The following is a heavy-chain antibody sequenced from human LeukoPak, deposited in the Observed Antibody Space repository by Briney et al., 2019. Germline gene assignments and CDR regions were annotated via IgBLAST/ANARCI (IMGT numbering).Heavy chain of an antibody. CDR2: MNSDGSAT. V-gene: IGHV3-74*01. Sequence: GGSLRLSCAASGFSFSNYWMHWVRQAPGKGLVWVTRMNSDGSATCYADSVQGRFTISRDNAKNTLYLQMNSLRAEDTAMYFCAKGPNYFDSWGQGTLVTVSS. CDR1: GFSFSNYW. CDR3: AKGPNYFDS. J-gene: IGHJ4*02.